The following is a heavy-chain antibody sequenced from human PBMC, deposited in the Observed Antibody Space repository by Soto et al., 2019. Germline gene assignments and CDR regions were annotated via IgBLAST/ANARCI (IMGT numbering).Heavy chain of an antibody. CDR1: GFRFSDYG. V-gene: IGHV3-30*18. J-gene: IGHJ6*02. CDR2: ISYDGSKK. D-gene: IGHD1-26*01. CDR3: AKMDADLLPYYYYGMDV. Sequence: QVQLVESGGGVVQPGRSLRLSCAASGFRFSDYGIHWVRQAPGKGLEWLALISYDGSKKFYTDSVKGRFTISRDNSKNTMYLQIDRLRAEDTAVYYCAKMDADLLPYYYYGMDVWGQGTTVTVS.